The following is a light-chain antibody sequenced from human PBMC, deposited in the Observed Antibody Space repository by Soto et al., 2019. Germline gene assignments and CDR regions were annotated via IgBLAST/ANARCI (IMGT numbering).Light chain of an antibody. CDR2: GAS. V-gene: IGKV3-20*01. CDR1: QSVSSTY. CDR3: QQCGSSPWT. Sequence: EIVLTQSPDTLSLSPGERATLSCRASQSVSSTYLAWYQQKPGQAPRLLIYGASSRATGIPDRFSGGGSGTDFTLTISRVEPEDFAVYYCQQCGSSPWTFGQGTKV. J-gene: IGKJ1*01.